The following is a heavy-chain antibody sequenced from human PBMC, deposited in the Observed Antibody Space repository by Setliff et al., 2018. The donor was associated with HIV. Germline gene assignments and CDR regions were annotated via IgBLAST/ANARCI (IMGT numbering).Heavy chain of an antibody. CDR3: ARQMDSGYDGEGY. D-gene: IGHD5-12*01. CDR2: IYTTGST. J-gene: IGHJ4*02. Sequence: SETLSLTCPVSGDSTSSYYWSWIRQPPGKGLEWIGYIYTTGSTNYNPSLKSRVTISLDTSKNQLSLKLSSVTAADTAVYYCARQMDSGYDGEGYWGQGTLVTVSS. V-gene: IGHV4-4*09. CDR1: GDSTSSYY.